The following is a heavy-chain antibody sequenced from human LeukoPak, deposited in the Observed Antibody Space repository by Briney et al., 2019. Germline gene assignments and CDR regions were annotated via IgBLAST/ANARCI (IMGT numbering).Heavy chain of an antibody. Sequence: SETLSLTCAVYGGSFSGYYWSWIRQPPGKGLEWIGEINHSGSTNYNPSRKSRVTISVDTSKNQFSLKLSSVTAADTAVYYCARGVDYYGSGSYSYYYYYMDVWGKGTTVTVSS. D-gene: IGHD3-10*01. J-gene: IGHJ6*03. V-gene: IGHV4-34*01. CDR2: INHSGST. CDR1: GGSFSGYY. CDR3: ARGVDYYGSGSYSYYYYYMDV.